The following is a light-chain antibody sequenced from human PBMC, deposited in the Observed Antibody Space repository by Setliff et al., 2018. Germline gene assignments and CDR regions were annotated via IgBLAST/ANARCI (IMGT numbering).Light chain of an antibody. CDR3: SAYTSSSTYV. V-gene: IGLV2-14*03. Sequence: QSALAQPASVSGSPGQSITISCSGTSSDVGSYDFVSWYQQLPGKAPKLIIHDVTNRPSGVSNRFSGSKAGNTASLTISGLQAEDEADYYCSAYTSSSTYVFGTGTKVTV. J-gene: IGLJ1*01. CDR2: DVT. CDR1: SSDVGSYDF.